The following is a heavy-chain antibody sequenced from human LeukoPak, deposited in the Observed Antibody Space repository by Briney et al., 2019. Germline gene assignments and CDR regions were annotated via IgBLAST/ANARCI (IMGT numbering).Heavy chain of an antibody. CDR2: TGTAGDT. V-gene: IGHV3-13*01. CDR3: ARQNRNGFDY. Sequence: GGSPRLSCAASGFTFSTDDFHWVRQTTGKGLEWVSATGTAGDTWYSGSVKGRFTISRENAKSSMYLQMNSLRVGDTAVYYCARQNRNGFDYWGQGTLVTVSS. D-gene: IGHD2-8*01. CDR1: GFTFSTDD. J-gene: IGHJ4*02.